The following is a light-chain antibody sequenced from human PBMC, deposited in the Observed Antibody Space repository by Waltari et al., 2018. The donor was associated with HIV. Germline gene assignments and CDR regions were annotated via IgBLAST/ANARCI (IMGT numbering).Light chain of an antibody. V-gene: IGLV2-14*01. CDR2: EVS. CDR1: SSDVGGYNY. J-gene: IGLJ2*01. CDR3: SSYTSTTTL. Sequence: QSALTQPRSVSGSPGPSVTISCTGTSSDVGGYNYVSWYQQHPGKAPKLMIYEVSNRPSGVSHRFSGSKSGNTASLTISGLQAEDEADYYCSSYTSTTTLFGGGTKLTVL.